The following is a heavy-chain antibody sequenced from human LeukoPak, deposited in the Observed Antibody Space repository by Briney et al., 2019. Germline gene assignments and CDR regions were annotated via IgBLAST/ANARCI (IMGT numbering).Heavy chain of an antibody. J-gene: IGHJ5*02. V-gene: IGHV4-59*01. D-gene: IGHD3-10*01. CDR3: ARGGYYGSGNDFRFDP. CDR1: GGSISSYY. Sequence: PSETLSLTCTVSGGSISSYYWSWIRQSPGKGLECIGYIHYTGSTNYNPSLRSRVTISVETSKNQFSLKLKSVTAADTAVYYCARGGYYGSGNDFRFDPWGQGTLVTVSS. CDR2: IHYTGST.